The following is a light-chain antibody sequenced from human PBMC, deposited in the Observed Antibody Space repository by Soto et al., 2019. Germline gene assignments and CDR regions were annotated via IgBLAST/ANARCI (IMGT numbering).Light chain of an antibody. J-gene: IGLJ1*01. CDR1: SSDIGSYNR. CDR2: EVN. V-gene: IGLV2-18*02. CDR3: NSFKTSSTYV. Sequence: QSALTQPASVSGSPGQSITISCTGTSSDIGSYNRVSWYQQPPGTAPKLIIYEVNNRPSGVPDRFSGSKSGNTASLTISGVQAEDEADYHCNSFKTSSTYVVGTGTKVTVL.